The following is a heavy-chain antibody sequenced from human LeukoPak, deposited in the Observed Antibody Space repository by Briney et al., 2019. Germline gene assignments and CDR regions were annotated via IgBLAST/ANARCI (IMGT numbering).Heavy chain of an antibody. CDR3: ARGRVTFSFSSGLDY. Sequence: ASVKVSCKASGHTLTSYYMHWVRQAPGQGLEWMGIINPSGGGTTYAQKFQGRVTMTRDTSTSTVYMELSSLRSEDTAVYFCARGRVTFSFSSGLDYWGQGTLVTVSS. CDR2: INPSGGGT. D-gene: IGHD6-6*01. V-gene: IGHV1-46*03. J-gene: IGHJ4*02. CDR1: GHTLTSYY.